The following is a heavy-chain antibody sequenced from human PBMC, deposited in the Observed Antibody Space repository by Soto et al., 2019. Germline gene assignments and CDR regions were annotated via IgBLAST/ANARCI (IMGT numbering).Heavy chain of an antibody. CDR1: GFTFSNYY. CDR3: ARVPNGDSSGCYSYFDL. Sequence: EMQLVESGGGLVQPGGSLRLSCAASGFTFSNYYMHWVRQAPGKGPVWVSRISSDGTTTTYADSVKGRFTISRDNAKNTLYLQVNSLRADDTAVYYCARVPNGDSSGCYSYFDLWGQGALVTVSS. D-gene: IGHD3-22*01. V-gene: IGHV3-74*03. CDR2: ISSDGTTT. J-gene: IGHJ4*02.